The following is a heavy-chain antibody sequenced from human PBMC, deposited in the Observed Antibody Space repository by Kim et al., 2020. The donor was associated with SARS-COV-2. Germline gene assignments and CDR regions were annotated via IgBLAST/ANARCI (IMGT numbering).Heavy chain of an antibody. CDR2: IYYSGST. J-gene: IGHJ4*02. D-gene: IGHD4-4*01. CDR3: ARHHYSNYFDY. V-gene: IGHV4-59*08. CDR1: GGSISSYY. Sequence: SETLSLTCTVSGGSISSYYWSWIRQPPGKGLEWIGYIYYSGSTNYNPSLKSRVTISVDTSKNQFSLKLSSVTAADTAVYYCARHHYSNYFDYWGQGTLVTVSS.